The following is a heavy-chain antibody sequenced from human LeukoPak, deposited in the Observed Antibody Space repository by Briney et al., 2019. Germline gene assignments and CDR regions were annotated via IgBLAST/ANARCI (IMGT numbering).Heavy chain of an antibody. V-gene: IGHV4-4*07. CDR1: GGSISSYY. J-gene: IGHJ4*02. Sequence: PSETLSLTCTVSGGSISSYYWSWIRQPAGKGLEWIGRIYTSGSTNYNPSLKSRVTMSVDTSKNQFSLKLSSVTAADTAVYYCVRQPPKGDMATIEGFDSWGQGTLVTVSS. CDR2: IYTSGST. CDR3: VRQPPKGDMATIEGFDS. D-gene: IGHD5-24*01.